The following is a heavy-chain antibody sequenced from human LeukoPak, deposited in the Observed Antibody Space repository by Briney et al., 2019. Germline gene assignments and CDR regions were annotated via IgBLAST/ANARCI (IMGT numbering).Heavy chain of an antibody. CDR3: AKVGLYSGTYYFDY. CDR2: IYSGGTT. V-gene: IGHV3-53*01. J-gene: IGHJ4*02. D-gene: IGHD1-26*01. CDR1: GVTVSRNY. Sequence: GGSLRLSCAASGVTVSRNYMSWVRQAPGKGLEWVSVIYSGGTTYYADSVKGRFTISRDNSKNTLYLQMNSLRADDTAVYYCAKVGLYSGTYYFDYWGQGTLVTVSS.